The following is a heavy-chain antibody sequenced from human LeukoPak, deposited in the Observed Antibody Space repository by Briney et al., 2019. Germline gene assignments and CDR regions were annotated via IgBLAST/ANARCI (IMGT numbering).Heavy chain of an antibody. Sequence: SETLSLTCTVSGGSISSGSYYWSWIRQPAGKGLEWIGRIYTSGSTNYNPSLKSRVTISVDTSKNQFSLKLSSVTVADTAVYYCARDGSTYYDFWSGYSPSYYYGMDVWGQGTTVTVSS. CDR2: IYTSGST. D-gene: IGHD3-3*01. CDR3: ARDGSTYYDFWSGYSPSYYYGMDV. J-gene: IGHJ6*02. CDR1: GGSISSGSYY. V-gene: IGHV4-61*02.